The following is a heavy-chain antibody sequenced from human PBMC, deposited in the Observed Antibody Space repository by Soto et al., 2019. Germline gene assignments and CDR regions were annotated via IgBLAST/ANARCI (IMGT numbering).Heavy chain of an antibody. CDR1: GFTFRNFW. V-gene: IGHV3-7*01. Sequence: EEQLVESGGGLVQPGGSLRLSCAGSGFTFRNFWMGWVRQAPGKRLEWVANIKQDGTETSYADSVKGRFTVSRDNAKNSLYLQMNSLGADDTAVYYCARENHFDYWGQGALVTVSS. J-gene: IGHJ4*02. CDR3: ARENHFDY. CDR2: IKQDGTET.